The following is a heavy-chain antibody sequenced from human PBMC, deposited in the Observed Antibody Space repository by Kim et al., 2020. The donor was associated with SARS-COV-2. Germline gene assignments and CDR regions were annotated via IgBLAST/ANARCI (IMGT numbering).Heavy chain of an antibody. CDR2: IYYSGST. D-gene: IGHD6-13*01. CDR3: ARPPEQQLDPDAFDI. J-gene: IGHJ3*02. CDR1: GGSISSSSYY. V-gene: IGHV4-39*01. Sequence: SETLSLTCTVSGGSISSSSYYWGWIRQPPGKGLEWIGSIYYSGSTYYNPSLKSRVTISVDTSKNQFSLKLSSVTAADTAVYYCARPPEQQLDPDAFDIWGQGTMVTVSS.